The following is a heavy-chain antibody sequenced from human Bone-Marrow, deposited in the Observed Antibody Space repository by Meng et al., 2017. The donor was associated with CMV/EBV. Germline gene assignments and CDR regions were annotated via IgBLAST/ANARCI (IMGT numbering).Heavy chain of an antibody. CDR2: ISSSSSYI. CDR1: GFTFSSYS. CDR3: ARDGPREYDYYYYYGMDV. D-gene: IGHD3-10*01. Sequence: GESLKISCAASGFTFSSYSMNWVRQAPGKGLEWVSSISSSSSYIYYADSVKGRFTISRDNAKNSLYLQMKSLRAEDTAVYYCARDGPREYDYYYYYGMDVWGQGATVTGSS. J-gene: IGHJ6*02. V-gene: IGHV3-21*04.